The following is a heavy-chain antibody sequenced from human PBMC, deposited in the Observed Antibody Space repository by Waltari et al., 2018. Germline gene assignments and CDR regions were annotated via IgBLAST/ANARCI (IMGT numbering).Heavy chain of an antibody. CDR3: ARYSSSSESGLDY. D-gene: IGHD6-6*01. CDR1: GFTFSRYA. Sequence: QVQLVESGGGVVQPGRSLRLSCAASGFTFSRYAMHWVRQAPGKGLEWVAVISYDGSNKYYADSGKGRFTISRDNSKNTLYLQMNSLRAEDTAVYYCARYSSSSESGLDYWGQGTLVTVSS. CDR2: ISYDGSNK. J-gene: IGHJ4*02. V-gene: IGHV3-30-3*01.